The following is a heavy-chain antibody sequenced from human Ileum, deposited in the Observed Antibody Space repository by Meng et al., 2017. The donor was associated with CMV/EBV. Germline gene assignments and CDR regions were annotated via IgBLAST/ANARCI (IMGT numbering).Heavy chain of an antibody. CDR1: GGSLTSSY. V-gene: IGHV4-4*07. Sequence: QLQLQASGPSLLQPSETLSLTCTVTGGSLTSSYWTWIRQPAGKGLEWIGRIHPTGTTDDNPSLRSRVSMSLDKSKNQFSLKLTSVTAADMAVYYCARAAARGVPVDLWGQGTLVTVSS. CDR3: ARAAARGVPVDL. CDR2: IHPTGTT. J-gene: IGHJ5*02. D-gene: IGHD3-10*01.